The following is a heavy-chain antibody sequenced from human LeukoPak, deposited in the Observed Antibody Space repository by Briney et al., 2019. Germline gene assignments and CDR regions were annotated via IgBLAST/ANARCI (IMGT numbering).Heavy chain of an antibody. CDR2: ISYTGTYI. D-gene: IGHD1-26*01. Sequence: KPGGPLRLSCAASAFSLNAYNMNWVRQAPGKGLEWVSSISYTGTYIYYADSVKGRFTISRDNAQNSLYLQMNSLRAEDTAIYYCVRDRGTYRPIDYWGQGTLVTVSS. CDR3: VRDRGTYRPIDY. J-gene: IGHJ4*02. V-gene: IGHV3-21*04. CDR1: AFSLNAYN.